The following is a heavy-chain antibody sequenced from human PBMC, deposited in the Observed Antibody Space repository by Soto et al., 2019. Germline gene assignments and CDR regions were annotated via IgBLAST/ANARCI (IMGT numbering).Heavy chain of an antibody. J-gene: IGHJ3*02. CDR1: GGSISSYY. CDR2: IYYSGST. V-gene: IGHV4-59*01. Sequence: SETLSLTCTVSGGSISSYYWSWIRQPPGKGLEWIGYIYYSGSTNYNPSLKSRVTISVDTSKNQFSLKLSSVTAADTAVYYCARVSPNHDARTRDDDFWSGLDAFDIWGQGTRVTVSS. CDR3: ARVSPNHDARTRDDDFWSGLDAFDI. D-gene: IGHD3-3*01.